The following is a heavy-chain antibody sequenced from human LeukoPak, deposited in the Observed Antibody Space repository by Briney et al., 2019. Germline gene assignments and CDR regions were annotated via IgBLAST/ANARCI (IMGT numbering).Heavy chain of an antibody. CDR2: IYHSGST. D-gene: IGHD2-15*01. CDR3: ARSFQDFYYYMDV. V-gene: IGHV4-4*02. Sequence: KPSETLSLTCAVSGGSISSSNWWSWVRQPPGKGLEWIGEIYHSGSTNYNPSLKSRVTISVDKSKNQFSLKLSSVTAADTAVYYCARSFQDFYYYMDVWGKGTTVTVSS. CDR1: GGSISSSNW. J-gene: IGHJ6*03.